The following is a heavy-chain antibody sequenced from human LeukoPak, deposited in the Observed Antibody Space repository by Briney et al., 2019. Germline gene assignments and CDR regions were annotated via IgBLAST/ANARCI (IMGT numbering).Heavy chain of an antibody. J-gene: IGHJ3*02. V-gene: IGHV4-59*01. D-gene: IGHD6-19*01. Sequence: SSETLSLTCTVSGGSISSYYWSWIRQPPGKGLEWIGYLDNRGSTNYNPSLKSRVTISVDMSKNEFSLKLRSVTAADTAVYYCARDRPGIAVAGDAFDIWGQGTMVTVSS. CDR1: GGSISSYY. CDR3: ARDRPGIAVAGDAFDI. CDR2: LDNRGST.